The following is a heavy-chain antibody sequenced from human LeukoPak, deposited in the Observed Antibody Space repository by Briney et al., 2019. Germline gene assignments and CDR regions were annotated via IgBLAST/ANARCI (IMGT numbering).Heavy chain of an antibody. CDR2: ISPSGDIT. V-gene: IGHV3-23*01. D-gene: IGHD5-18*01. CDR1: GFIFSSHG. CDR3: AKEASRGSSFAYTPIEKPYYLDY. J-gene: IGHJ4*02. Sequence: GGSLRLSCAASGFIFSSHGMNWVRQAPGKGLEWVSGISPSGDITYYADSVKGRFTISRDNSKNTLFLQMNSLRPEDTAVYYCAKEASRGSSFAYTPIEKPYYLDYWGQGTLVTVSS.